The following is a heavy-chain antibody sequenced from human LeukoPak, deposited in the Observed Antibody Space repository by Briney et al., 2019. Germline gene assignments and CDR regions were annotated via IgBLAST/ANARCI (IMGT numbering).Heavy chain of an antibody. CDR1: GFTFSNAW. Sequence: NPGGSLRLSCAASGFTFSNAWMSWVRQAPGKGLEWVGRIKSKTDGGTTDYAAPVKGRFTISRDDSKNTLYLQMNSLKTEDTAVYYCTTDRGYGDYVLYYWGQGTLVTVSS. CDR2: IKSKTDGGTT. J-gene: IGHJ4*02. D-gene: IGHD4-17*01. CDR3: TTDRGYGDYVLYY. V-gene: IGHV3-15*01.